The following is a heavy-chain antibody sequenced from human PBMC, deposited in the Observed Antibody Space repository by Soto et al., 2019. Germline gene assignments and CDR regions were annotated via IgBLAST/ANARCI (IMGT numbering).Heavy chain of an antibody. D-gene: IGHD3-3*02. V-gene: IGHV4-4*07. CDR1: GRSMISYY. Sequence: QLQESGPGLVKPSETLSLTCNVSGRSMISYYWSWIWQPAGKGLEWIRRIYTGGNTNYNPSLKSRVTMSVDTSKSQFSVSLTSVTAADTAVYYCAREGDDRHFFFDSWGQGTLVTVSS. CDR3: AREGDDRHFFFDS. CDR2: IYTGGNT. J-gene: IGHJ4*02.